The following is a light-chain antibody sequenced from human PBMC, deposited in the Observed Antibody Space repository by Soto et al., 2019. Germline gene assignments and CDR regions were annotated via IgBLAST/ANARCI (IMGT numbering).Light chain of an antibody. V-gene: IGLV2-23*02. J-gene: IGLJ2*01. CDR1: SSDVGIYNL. CDR3: CSYAGSKTFT. Sequence: QSALTQPASVSGSPGQSITISCTGTSSDVGIYNLVSRYQQHPGKAPKLIIYATTKRPSGVSNRYSGSKSGNTASLSISGLQAEDEANYYCCSYAGSKTFTFGGGTKLTVL. CDR2: ATT.